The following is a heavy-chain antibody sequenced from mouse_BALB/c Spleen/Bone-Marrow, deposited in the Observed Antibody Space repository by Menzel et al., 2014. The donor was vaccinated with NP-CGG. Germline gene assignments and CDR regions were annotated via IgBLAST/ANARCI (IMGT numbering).Heavy chain of an antibody. V-gene: IGHV4-1*02. J-gene: IGHJ3*01. Sequence: EVQRVESGGGLVQPGRSLKLSCAASGFDFSGFWMGWVRQAPGKGLEWIGEINPDSSTMNYTPSLKDRFIISRDNAKNTLYLQMSKVRSEDTALYYCARLGYYGGFAYWGQGTLVTVSA. D-gene: IGHD2-3*01. CDR3: ARLGYYGGFAY. CDR2: INPDSSTM. CDR1: GFDFSGFW.